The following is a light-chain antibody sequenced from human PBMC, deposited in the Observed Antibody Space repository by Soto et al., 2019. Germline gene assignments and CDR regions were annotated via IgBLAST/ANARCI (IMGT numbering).Light chain of an antibody. CDR3: CSYAGRNTFYV. CDR2: EGS. V-gene: IGLV2-23*03. CDR1: SSDIGSQNL. J-gene: IGLJ1*01. Sequence: QCVLTQPASVSASPGQSIAISRTGASSDIGSQNLVSWYQQHPGKAPKLVIYEGSKRPSGVSDRFSGSKSANTASLTISGLQAEDEADYYCCSYAGRNTFYVFGTGTKLTVL.